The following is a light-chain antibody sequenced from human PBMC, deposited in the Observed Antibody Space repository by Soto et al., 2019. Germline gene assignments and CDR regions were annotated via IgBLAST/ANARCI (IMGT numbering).Light chain of an antibody. V-gene: IGKV3-20*01. Sequence: QRVSSNYSAWYQQKPGPPPRLLIHGASTRPSGIPGRFSGSGSGTDLTLTISSLESEDFAVYYCQQYGSSPGTFGEGTKVDIK. J-gene: IGKJ4*01. CDR3: QQYGSSPGT. CDR1: QRVSSNY. CDR2: GAS.